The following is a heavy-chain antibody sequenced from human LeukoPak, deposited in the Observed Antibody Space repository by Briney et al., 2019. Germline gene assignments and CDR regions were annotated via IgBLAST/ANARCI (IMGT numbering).Heavy chain of an antibody. CDR2: ISHSVGT. D-gene: IGHD2-15*01. J-gene: IGHJ4*02. V-gene: IGHV4-38-2*01. CDR3: ARASRFCSGGSCSHYFDS. CDR1: SYSISSGYY. Sequence: SETLSLTCVVSSYSISSGYYWGWIRQPPGKGLEWIGSISHSVGTYYNPSLKTRVTISVDTSKNQFSLRLSSGTAADTAVYYCARASRFCSGGSCSHYFDSWGQGSLVTVSS.